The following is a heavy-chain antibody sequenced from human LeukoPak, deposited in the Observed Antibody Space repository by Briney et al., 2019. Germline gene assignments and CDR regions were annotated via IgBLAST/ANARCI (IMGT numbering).Heavy chain of an antibody. V-gene: IGHV1-18*01. CDR2: ITAYNGNT. J-gene: IGHJ4*02. CDR3: ARDGEMGDYGDYYSFDY. CDR1: GYTFTSYG. D-gene: IGHD4-17*01. Sequence: GASVKVSCKVSGYTFTSYGISWVRQAPGQGLEWMGWITAYNGNTNYAQKLQGRVTMTTDTSTSTAYMELRSLRSDDTAVYYCARDGEMGDYGDYYSFDYWGQGTLVTVSS.